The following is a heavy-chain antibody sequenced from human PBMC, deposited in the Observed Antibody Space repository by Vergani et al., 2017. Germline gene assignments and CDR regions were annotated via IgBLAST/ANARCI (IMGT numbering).Heavy chain of an antibody. D-gene: IGHD1-26*01. CDR3: ASDRGGGSYYFDAFDI. Sequence: QVQLQESGPGLVKPSETLSLTCTVSGGSISSYYWSWIRQPAGKGLEWIGYIYYSGSTNYNPSLKSRVTISVETSKNQFFLKLSSVTAADTAVYYCASDRGGGSYYFDAFDIWGQGTMVTVSS. CDR1: GGSISSYY. J-gene: IGHJ3*02. V-gene: IGHV4-59*01. CDR2: IYYSGST.